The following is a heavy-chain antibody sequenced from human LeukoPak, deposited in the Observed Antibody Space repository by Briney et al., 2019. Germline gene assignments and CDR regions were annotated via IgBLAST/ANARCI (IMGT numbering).Heavy chain of an antibody. V-gene: IGHV4-39*01. CDR2: IYYTGNT. Sequence: SETLSLTCAVSGASISGSGYYLGWIRQPPGKGLEWIGNIYYTGNTYYNASLQSRVTISIGTSKNQFSLRLNSVTAADTAMYYCAKSGGYGLIDYWGQGTLVTVSS. D-gene: IGHD1-26*01. CDR1: GASISGSGYY. CDR3: AKSGGYGLIDY. J-gene: IGHJ4*02.